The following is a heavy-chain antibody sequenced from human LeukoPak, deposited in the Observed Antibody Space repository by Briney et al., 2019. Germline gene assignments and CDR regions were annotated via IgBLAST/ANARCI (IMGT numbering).Heavy chain of an antibody. CDR1: GGSISSYY. D-gene: IGHD1-1*01. CDR3: ARGRGGNWNPDWFDP. V-gene: IGHV4-59*01. J-gene: IGHJ5*02. Sequence: PSETLSLTCTVSGGSISSYYWSWIRQPPGKGLEWIGYIYYSGSTNYNPSLKSRVTISVDTSKNQFSLELSSVTAADTAVYYCARGRGGNWNPDWFDPWGQGTLVTVSS. CDR2: IYYSGST.